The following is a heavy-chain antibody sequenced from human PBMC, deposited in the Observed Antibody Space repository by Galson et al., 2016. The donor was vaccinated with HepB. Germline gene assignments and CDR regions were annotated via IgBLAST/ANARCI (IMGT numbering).Heavy chain of an antibody. CDR3: ARRTRGVAGTGFDY. D-gene: IGHD3/OR15-3a*01. J-gene: IGHJ4*02. CDR2: IYPDDSDT. V-gene: IGHV5-51*01. Sequence: QSGAEVKKPGESLKISCKGSTYSFNTYWIGWARQLPGKGLEWVGIIYPDDSDTRYSPSFRGQVTISADKSITTAYLQWSSLKASDTAMYYCARRTRGVAGTGFDYWGQGTQVTVSS. CDR1: TYSFNTYW.